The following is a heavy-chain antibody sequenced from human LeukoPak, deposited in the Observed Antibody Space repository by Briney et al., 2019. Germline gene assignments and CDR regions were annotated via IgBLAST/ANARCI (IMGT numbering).Heavy chain of an antibody. Sequence: GASVKVSCKASGGTFSSYAISWVRQAPGQRLEWMGWINAGNGNTKYSQKFQGRVTITRDTSASTAYMELSSLRSEDTAVYYCARARRFLEYNWFDPWGQGTLVTVSS. J-gene: IGHJ5*02. D-gene: IGHD3-3*01. CDR2: INAGNGNT. CDR3: ARARRFLEYNWFDP. V-gene: IGHV1-3*01. CDR1: GGTFSSYA.